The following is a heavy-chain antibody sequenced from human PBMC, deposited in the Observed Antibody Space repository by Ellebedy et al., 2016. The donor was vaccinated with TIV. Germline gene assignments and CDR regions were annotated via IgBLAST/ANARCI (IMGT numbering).Heavy chain of an antibody. D-gene: IGHD3-10*01. V-gene: IGHV1-46*01. CDR2: INPSGGST. Sequence: ASVKVSXXASGYTFTSYYMHWVRQAPGQGLEWMGIINPSGGSTSYAQKFQGRVTMTRDTSTSTVYMELSSLRSEDTAVYYCARVPTYYYGSGNSYGMDVWGQGTTVTVSS. J-gene: IGHJ6*02. CDR3: ARVPTYYYGSGNSYGMDV. CDR1: GYTFTSYY.